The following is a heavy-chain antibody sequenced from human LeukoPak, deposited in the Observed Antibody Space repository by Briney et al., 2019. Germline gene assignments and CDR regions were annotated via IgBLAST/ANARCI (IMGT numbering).Heavy chain of an antibody. CDR2: INPSGGST. CDR1: GYTFTSYD. D-gene: IGHD3-3*01. V-gene: IGHV1-46*01. Sequence: ASVKVSCKASGYTFTSYDINWVRQATGQGLEWMGIINPSGGSTSYAQKFQGRVTMTRDTSTSTVYMELSSLRSEDTAVYYCARSESPNPDRFLESWGQGSLVTVSS. CDR3: ARSESPNPDRFLES. J-gene: IGHJ5*02.